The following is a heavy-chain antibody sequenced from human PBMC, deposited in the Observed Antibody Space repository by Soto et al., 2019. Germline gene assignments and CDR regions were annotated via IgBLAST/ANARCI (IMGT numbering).Heavy chain of an antibody. CDR1: GGTFSSYT. J-gene: IGHJ6*03. Sequence: EASVKVSCKASGGTFSSYTISWVRQAPGQGLEWMGRIIPILGIANYAQKFQGRVTITADKSTSTAYMELSSLRSEDTAVYYCARGAYSYGPRPYSMDVWGKGTTVTVSS. D-gene: IGHD5-18*01. CDR2: IIPILGIA. CDR3: ARGAYSYGPRPYSMDV. V-gene: IGHV1-69*02.